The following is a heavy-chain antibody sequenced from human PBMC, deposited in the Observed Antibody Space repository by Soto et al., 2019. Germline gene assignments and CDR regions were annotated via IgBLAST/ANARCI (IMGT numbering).Heavy chain of an antibody. CDR2: IWNDGSLQ. D-gene: IGHD6-19*01. V-gene: IGHV3-33*01. J-gene: IGHJ5*02. CDR3: TRDRHEQWLALGDWFGP. CDR1: GFTFNNYG. Sequence: QAQLVESGGGVVQPGRSLRLSCAASGFTFNNYGMHWVRQAPGKGLEWVAVIWNDGSLQYYADSVKGRFTISRDNAKNTVYLQMNSLTADDTGVYYCTRDRHEQWLALGDWFGPWGQGTYVTVSS.